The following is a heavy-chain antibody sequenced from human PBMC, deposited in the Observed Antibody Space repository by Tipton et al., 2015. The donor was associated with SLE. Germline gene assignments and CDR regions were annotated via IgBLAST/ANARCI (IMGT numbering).Heavy chain of an antibody. CDR2: IYSSGNT. D-gene: IGHD2-15*01. Sequence: TLSLTCTVSGGSISAYYWSWIRQPAGKGLEGIGRIYSSGNTNYNPSLKSRVTLSVDTSKNQFSLRLTSVTAADTAVYFCAREDVGFCNGGSCPYYFDFWGQGTLVTVSS. V-gene: IGHV4-4*07. J-gene: IGHJ4*02. CDR1: GGSISAYY. CDR3: AREDVGFCNGGSCPYYFDF.